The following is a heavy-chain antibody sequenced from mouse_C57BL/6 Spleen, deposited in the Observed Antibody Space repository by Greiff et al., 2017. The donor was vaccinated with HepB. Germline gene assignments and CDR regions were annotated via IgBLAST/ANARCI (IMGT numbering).Heavy chain of an antibody. CDR1: GYTFTDYY. Sequence: VQLQQSGPVLVKPGASVKMSCKASGYTFTDYYMNWVKQSHGKSLEWIGVINPYNGGTSYNQKFKGKATLTVDKSSSTAYMELNSLTSEDSAVYYCARGFITTVVAPGDAMDYWGQGTSVTVSS. V-gene: IGHV1-19*01. CDR2: INPYNGGT. CDR3: ARGFITTVVAPGDAMDY. D-gene: IGHD1-1*01. J-gene: IGHJ4*01.